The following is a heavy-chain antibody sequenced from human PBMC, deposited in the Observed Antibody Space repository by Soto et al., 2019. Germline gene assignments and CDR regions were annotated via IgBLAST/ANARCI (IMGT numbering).Heavy chain of an antibody. CDR1: GGSISSGGYY. V-gene: IGHV4-31*03. J-gene: IGHJ5*02. Sequence: SETLSLTCTVSGGSISSGGYYWSWIRQHPGKGLEWIGYIYYSGSTYYNPSLKSRVTISVDTSKNQFSLKLSSVTAADTAVYYCARGGGLTMVRGVGPWGQGTLVTVSS. CDR2: IYYSGST. D-gene: IGHD3-10*01. CDR3: ARGGGLTMVRGVGP.